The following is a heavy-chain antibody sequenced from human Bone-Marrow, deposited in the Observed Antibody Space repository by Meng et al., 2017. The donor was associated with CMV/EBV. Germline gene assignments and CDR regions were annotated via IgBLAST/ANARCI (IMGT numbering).Heavy chain of an antibody. J-gene: IGHJ6*02. CDR2: IYYSGTT. CDR3: ARSWAGVVTNYYAMDV. D-gene: IGHD2-21*02. V-gene: IGHV4-61*08. Sequence: SETLSLTCTVSGVSVNSGGYYWSWIRQSPGKGLEWIGYIYYSGTTDYNPSLKSRVTVSVDTSKNQFSLTLRSVTAADTALYFCARSWAGVVTNYYAMDVWGQGTTVTVSS. CDR1: GVSVNSGGYY.